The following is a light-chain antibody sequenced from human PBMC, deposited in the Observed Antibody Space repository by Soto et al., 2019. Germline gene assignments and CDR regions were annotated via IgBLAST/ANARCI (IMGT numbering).Light chain of an antibody. V-gene: IGLV6-57*02. CDR3: QSYDSDNRGV. CDR1: SGSVARNY. J-gene: IGLJ2*01. CDR2: EDN. Sequence: QSVSESPGKTITISCTGSSGSVARNYIQWYQQRPGSAPTTVIYEDNRRPSGAPERFSGSVDSSSNSASLTISGLKPEDEADYYCQSYDSDNRGVFGGGTKLTVL.